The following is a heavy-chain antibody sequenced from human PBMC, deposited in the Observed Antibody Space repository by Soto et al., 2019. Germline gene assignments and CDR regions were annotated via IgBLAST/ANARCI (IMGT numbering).Heavy chain of an antibody. J-gene: IGHJ4*02. CDR1: VFTFSAAW. Sequence: SLRLSCAASVFTFSAAWMCWVRQAPGKGLEWVGLIKNKTEGGPTDYAAPVKGRFTISRDDSKNTVYLQRSSLKTETTAVYYCGPRWLDWGQGTLVTVP. V-gene: IGHV3-15*01. CDR3: GPRWLD. D-gene: IGHD6-19*01. CDR2: IKNKTEGGPT.